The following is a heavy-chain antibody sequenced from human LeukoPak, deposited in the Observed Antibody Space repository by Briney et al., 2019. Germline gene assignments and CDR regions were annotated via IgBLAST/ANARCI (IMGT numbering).Heavy chain of an antibody. CDR2: ISAYNGNA. V-gene: IGHV1-18*01. CDR1: GYTFTSYG. J-gene: IGHJ3*02. Sequence: ASVKVSCKASGYTFTSYGISWVRQAPGQGLEWMGWISAYNGNANYAQKLQGRVTMTTDTSTSTAYMELRSLRSDGTAVYYCARVCGSGSFDAFDIWGQGTMVTVSS. D-gene: IGHD3-10*01. CDR3: ARVCGSGSFDAFDI.